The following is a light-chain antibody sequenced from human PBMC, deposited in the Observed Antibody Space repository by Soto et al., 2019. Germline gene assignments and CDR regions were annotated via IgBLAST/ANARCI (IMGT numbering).Light chain of an antibody. J-gene: IGLJ2*01. V-gene: IGLV2-11*01. CDR3: CSYAGSYTVV. Sequence: QSALTQPASVSGSPGQSFTISCTGTSSDVGAYHSVSWYQQHPGKAPKLIIFDVSKRPSGVPDRFSGSKSGNTASLTISGLQAEDEADYYCCSYAGSYTVVFGGGTKLTVL. CDR2: DVS. CDR1: SSDVGAYHS.